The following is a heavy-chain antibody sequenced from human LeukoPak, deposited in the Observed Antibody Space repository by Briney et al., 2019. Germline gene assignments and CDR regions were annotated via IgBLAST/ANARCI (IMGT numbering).Heavy chain of an antibody. CDR1: GLTFSSYA. CDR2: ISGSGGST. Sequence: GDSLRLSCAASGLTFSSYAMSWVRQAPGKGLEWVSAISGSGGSTYYADSVKGRFTISRDNSKNRLYLQMNSLRAEDTAVYYCAKDGRIAVAGTLGGDWFDPWGQGTLVTVSS. D-gene: IGHD6-19*01. CDR3: AKDGRIAVAGTLGGDWFDP. J-gene: IGHJ5*02. V-gene: IGHV3-23*01.